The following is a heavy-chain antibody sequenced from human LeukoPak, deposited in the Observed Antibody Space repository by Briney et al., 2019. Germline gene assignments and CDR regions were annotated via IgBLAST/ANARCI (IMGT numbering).Heavy chain of an antibody. V-gene: IGHV4-61*02. CDR1: GGSISGGSCY. D-gene: IGHD2-21*02. CDR3: ARWGDLYWYFDL. CDR2: IYTSGTT. J-gene: IGHJ2*01. Sequence: PSQTLSLTCTVSGGSISGGSCYWNWIRQPAGKGLEWIGRIYTSGTTDYNPSLKSRVTISVDTSKNQFSLKLSSVTAADTAVYYCARWGDLYWYFDLWGRGILVTVSS.